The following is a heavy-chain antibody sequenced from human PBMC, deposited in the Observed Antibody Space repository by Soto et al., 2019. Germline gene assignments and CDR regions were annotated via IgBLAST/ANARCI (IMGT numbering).Heavy chain of an antibody. CDR1: GFTFSDYV. Sequence: QVRLVESGGGVVQPGTSLRLSCAASGFTFSDYVIHWVRQAAGKGLEWVASMTYDGATEYYADSVKGRFTMSRYNSKRELSLQLNSLRPDDTAVYYCARVRLSIAVNDALDVWGQGTTVTVSS. D-gene: IGHD3-3*02. V-gene: IGHV3-30*14. CDR2: MTYDGATE. J-gene: IGHJ3*01. CDR3: ARVRLSIAVNDALDV.